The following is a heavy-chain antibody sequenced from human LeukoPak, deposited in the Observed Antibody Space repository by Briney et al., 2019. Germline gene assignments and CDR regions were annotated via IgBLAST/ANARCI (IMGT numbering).Heavy chain of an antibody. CDR2: IYTSGST. Sequence: SETLSLTCTVSGGSISSYYWSWIRQPAGKGLEWIGRIYTSGSTNYNPSLKSRVTMSVDTSENQFSLKLSSVTAADTAVYYCAHYYDSRGVGAFDIWGQGTMVTVSS. V-gene: IGHV4-4*07. CDR1: GGSISSYY. CDR3: AHYYDSRGVGAFDI. D-gene: IGHD3-22*01. J-gene: IGHJ3*02.